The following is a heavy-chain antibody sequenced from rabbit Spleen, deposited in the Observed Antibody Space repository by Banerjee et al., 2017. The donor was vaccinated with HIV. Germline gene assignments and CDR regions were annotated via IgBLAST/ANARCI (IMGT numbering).Heavy chain of an antibody. CDR3: ARDPAYASVSTYADGYYGMDL. J-gene: IGHJ6*01. Sequence: EQLEESGGGLVKPEGSLTLTCKASGVSFSDKDVMCWVRQAPGKGLEWIACINTGNSKTYYANWAKGRFTISSHNAQNTLYLQLNSLTAADTATYFCARDPAYASVSTYADGYYGMDLWGPGTLVTVS. D-gene: IGHD1-1*01. CDR2: INTGNSKT. CDR1: GVSFSDKDV. V-gene: IGHV1S45*01.